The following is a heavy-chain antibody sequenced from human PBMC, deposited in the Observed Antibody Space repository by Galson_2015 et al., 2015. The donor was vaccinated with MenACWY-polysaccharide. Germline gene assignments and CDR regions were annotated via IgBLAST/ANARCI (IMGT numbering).Heavy chain of an antibody. Sequence: SVKVSCKASGHTFTSYDIIWVRQATGQGLEWMGWMSPNSGKTGYAQKFQGRLTMTRNTSTTTAYMDLSSLRPEDTAMYFCSGGGYSGSSTYWGQGTLVTVSS. V-gene: IGHV1-8*01. CDR1: GHTFTSYD. CDR2: MSPNSGKT. J-gene: IGHJ4*02. CDR3: SGGGYSGSSTY. D-gene: IGHD5-12*01.